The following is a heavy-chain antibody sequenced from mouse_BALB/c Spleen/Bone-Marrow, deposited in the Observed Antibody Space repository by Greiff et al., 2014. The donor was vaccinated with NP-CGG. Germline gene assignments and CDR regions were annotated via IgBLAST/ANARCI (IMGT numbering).Heavy chain of an antibody. D-gene: IGHD2-1*01. CDR1: GYTFTSYW. J-gene: IGHJ4*01. CDR2: INPSTGYT. Sequence: QVQLQQSGAELAKPGASVKMSCKASGYTFTSYWMHWVKQRPGQGLEWVGYINPSTGYTDYNQKFNDKATLTADKSSSTAYMQLSSPTSKDSAVYYCARGNPLYAMDYWGQGTSVTVSS. CDR3: ARGNPLYAMDY. V-gene: IGHV1-7*01.